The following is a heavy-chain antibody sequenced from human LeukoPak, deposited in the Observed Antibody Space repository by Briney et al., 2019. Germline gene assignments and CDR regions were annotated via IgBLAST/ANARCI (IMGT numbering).Heavy chain of an antibody. Sequence: PSETLSLTCTVSGGSVSRGSYHWNWIRQPAGKGLEWLGRLYTSGRTNYNSSLKSRLTMSLDTSNNRFSPGLTSVTAPDTAVYYCARGGHDYFGAFWGQGTVVTVSS. CDR2: LYTSGRT. V-gene: IGHV4-61*02. J-gene: IGHJ3*01. CDR1: GGSVSRGSYH. CDR3: ARGGHDYFGAF. D-gene: IGHD4/OR15-4a*01.